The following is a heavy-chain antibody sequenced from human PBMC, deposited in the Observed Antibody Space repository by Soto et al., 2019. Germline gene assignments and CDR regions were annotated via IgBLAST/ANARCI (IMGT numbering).Heavy chain of an antibody. CDR3: ARYDSSGYYWPYYYYGMDV. V-gene: IGHV3-21*01. D-gene: IGHD3-22*01. CDR2: ISDSSSYI. Sequence: PGGSLRLSCAASGFTFSTYSMNWVRQAPGKGLEWVSSISDSSSYIYYADSVKGRFTISRDNAKSSLYLQMNSLRAEDTAVYYCARYDSSGYYWPYYYYGMDVWGQGTTVTVSS. J-gene: IGHJ6*02. CDR1: GFTFSTYS.